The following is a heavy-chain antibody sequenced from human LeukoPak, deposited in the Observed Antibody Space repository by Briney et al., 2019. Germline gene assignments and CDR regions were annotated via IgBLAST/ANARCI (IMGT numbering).Heavy chain of an antibody. CDR2: IYWDDDK. D-gene: IGHD3-22*01. V-gene: IGHV2-5*02. CDR3: AHSGAYYYDSSGFDY. CDR1: GFSLSTSGVG. Sequence: EPGPTLVKPTQTLTLTCTFSGFSLSTSGVGVGWIRQPPGKALEWLALIYWDDDKRYSPSLKSRLTITKATSKNQVVLTMTNMDPVDTATYYCAHSGAYYYDSSGFDYWGQGTLVTVSS. J-gene: IGHJ4*02.